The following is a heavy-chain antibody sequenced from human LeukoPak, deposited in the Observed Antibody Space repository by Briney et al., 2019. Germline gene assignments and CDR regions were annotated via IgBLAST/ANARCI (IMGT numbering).Heavy chain of an antibody. J-gene: IGHJ4*02. V-gene: IGHV3-48*01. CDR1: GFSFSDYS. CDR3: ARWAQERHFDY. Sequence: GGSLRLSCAASGFSFSDYSMTWVRQAPGKGLEWISHISGSGSIIYYADSVEGRFTISRDNARDSLYLQMNSLRAEDTAYYYCARWAQERHFDYWGQGTLVTVSS. CDR2: ISGSGSII. D-gene: IGHD1-26*01.